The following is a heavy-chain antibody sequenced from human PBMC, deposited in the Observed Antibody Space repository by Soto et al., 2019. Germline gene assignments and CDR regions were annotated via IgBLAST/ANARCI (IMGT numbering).Heavy chain of an antibody. V-gene: IGHV1-46*03. Sequence: QVQLVQSGAEVKKPGASVKISCKASGYTFTSFYMNWVRQAPGQGIEWMGMVNPSGGSTSYTQKCQGRATMTRDTHTNTIYLELSSLSSDDTAVYYCARSRYYGSGAYTPDDNWGQGTLVIVSS. CDR1: GYTFTSFY. CDR2: VNPSGGST. CDR3: ARSRYYGSGAYTPDDN. J-gene: IGHJ4*02. D-gene: IGHD3-10*01.